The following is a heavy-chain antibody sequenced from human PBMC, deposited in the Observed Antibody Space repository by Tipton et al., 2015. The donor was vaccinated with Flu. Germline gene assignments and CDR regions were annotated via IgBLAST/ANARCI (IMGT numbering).Heavy chain of an antibody. Sequence: LRLSCSVSGESISSFYWSWIRQPPGKGLEWIAYISNSGSSNYNPSLKSRITVSVDTSNNQFSLILSSVTASDTAVYYCARSSRGWYRAMFDWGQGTLVTVSS. CDR3: ARSSRGWYRAMFD. CDR2: ISNSGSS. J-gene: IGHJ4*02. V-gene: IGHV4-59*01. CDR1: GESISSFY. D-gene: IGHD6-19*01.